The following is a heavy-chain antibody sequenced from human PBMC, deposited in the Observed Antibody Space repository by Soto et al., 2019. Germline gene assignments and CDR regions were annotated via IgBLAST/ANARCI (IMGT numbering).Heavy chain of an antibody. CDR2: INHSGST. V-gene: IGHV4-34*01. CDR3: ARSEAYCGGDCYSYFDY. J-gene: IGHJ4*02. CDR1: GGSFSGYY. Sequence: SETLSLTCAVYGGSFSGYYWSWIRQPPGKGLEWIGEINHSGSTNYNPSLKSRVTISVDTSKNQFSLKLSSVTAADTAVYYCARSEAYCGGDCYSYFDYWGQGTLVTVSS. D-gene: IGHD2-21*02.